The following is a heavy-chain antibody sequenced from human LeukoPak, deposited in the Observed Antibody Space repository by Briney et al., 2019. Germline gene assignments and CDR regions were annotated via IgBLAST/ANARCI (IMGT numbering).Heavy chain of an antibody. Sequence: GGSLRLSCAASGFTFSHFAMHWVRQAPGKGLEWVAVISYDGKKNYYADSVKGRLTLTRDDSANTLSLQMNSLRAEDTAVYYCVRGSKIRGVIPEGEFDYWGQGTLVTVSS. CDR3: VRGSKIRGVIPEGEFDY. J-gene: IGHJ4*02. D-gene: IGHD3-10*01. CDR2: ISYDGKKN. V-gene: IGHV3-30*03. CDR1: GFTFSHFA.